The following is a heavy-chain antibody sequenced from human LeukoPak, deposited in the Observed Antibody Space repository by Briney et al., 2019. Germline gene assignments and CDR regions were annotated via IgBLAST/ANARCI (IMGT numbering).Heavy chain of an antibody. CDR3: ARADPMIVEGNDSFDT. D-gene: IGHD3-22*01. CDR1: GDSITHYY. CDR2: IYDTGSGRT. J-gene: IGHJ3*02. V-gene: IGHV4-59*01. Sequence: SETLSLTCTVSGDSITHYYWSWIRQPPGKSLEWIGYIYDTGSGRTMYNPSLESRLTFSVDTSKNQFSLRLTSVTAADTAVYYCARADPMIVEGNDSFDTWGQGTKVTVSS.